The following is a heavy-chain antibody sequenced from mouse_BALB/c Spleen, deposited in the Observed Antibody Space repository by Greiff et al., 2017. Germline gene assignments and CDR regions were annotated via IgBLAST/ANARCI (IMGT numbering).Heavy chain of an antibody. CDR2: ISSGSSTI. CDR1: GFTFSSFG. J-gene: IGHJ4*01. Sequence: DVMLVESGGGLVQPGGSRKLSCAASGFTFSSFGMHWVRQAPEKGLEWVAYISSGSSTIYYADTVKGRFTISRDNTKNTLFLQMTSLRSEDTAMYYCARRDGGGAMDYWGQGTSVTVSS. V-gene: IGHV5-17*02. CDR3: ARRDGGGAMDY. D-gene: IGHD1-1*02.